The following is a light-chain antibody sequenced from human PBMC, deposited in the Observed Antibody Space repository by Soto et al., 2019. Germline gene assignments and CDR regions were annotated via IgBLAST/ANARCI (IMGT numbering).Light chain of an antibody. Sequence: QSALTQPASVSGSPGQTITISCTGASSDVGNYNLVSWYQQHPGEAPKLIIYECTKRPSGVSNRFSGSKSGNTASLTISGLQAEDEADYFCCSDAGGNTFDVGFGGGTKLTVL. CDR2: ECT. CDR1: SSDVGNYNL. V-gene: IGLV2-23*03. J-gene: IGLJ2*01. CDR3: CSDAGGNTFDVG.